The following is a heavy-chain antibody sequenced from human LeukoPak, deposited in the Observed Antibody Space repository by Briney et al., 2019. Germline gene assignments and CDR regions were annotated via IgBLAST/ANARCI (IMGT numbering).Heavy chain of an antibody. J-gene: IGHJ4*02. Sequence: TSETLSLTCTVSGGSISSSSYYWGWIRQPPGKGLEWIGSIYYSGSTYYNPSLKSRVTISVDTSKNQFSLKLSSVTAADTAVYYCARLTQKYYGFDYWGQGTLVTVSS. D-gene: IGHD3-10*01. V-gene: IGHV4-39*01. CDR3: ARLTQKYYGFDY. CDR2: IYYSGST. CDR1: GGSISSSSYY.